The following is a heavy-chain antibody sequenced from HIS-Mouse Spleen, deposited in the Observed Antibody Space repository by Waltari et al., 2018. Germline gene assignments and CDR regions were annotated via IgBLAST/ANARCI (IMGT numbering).Heavy chain of an antibody. CDR3: ARSPYYDFWSGYSDNWFDP. J-gene: IGHJ5*02. CDR2: IAYSGST. CDR1: GGSISSGGYY. Sequence: QVQLQESGPGLVKPSQTLSLTCTVSGGSISSGGYYWSWIRQHPGKGLEWIGYIAYSGSTTCTPSLKSRVTKSVDTSNNQFSLKLSSVTAADTAVYYCARSPYYDFWSGYSDNWFDPWGQGTLVTVSS. D-gene: IGHD3-3*01. V-gene: IGHV4-31*03.